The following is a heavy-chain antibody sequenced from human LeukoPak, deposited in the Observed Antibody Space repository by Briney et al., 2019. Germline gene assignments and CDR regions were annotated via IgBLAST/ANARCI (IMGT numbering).Heavy chain of an antibody. CDR1: GGSISSSSYY. Sequence: PSETLSLTCTVSGGSISSSSYYWGWIRQPPGKGLEWIGSIYYSGSTYYNPSLKSRVTISVDTSKNQFSLKLSSVTAADTAVYYCARDDAGYGYPGRDYWGQGTLVTVSS. V-gene: IGHV4-39*07. CDR3: ARDDAGYGYPGRDY. J-gene: IGHJ4*02. CDR2: IYYSGST. D-gene: IGHD5-18*01.